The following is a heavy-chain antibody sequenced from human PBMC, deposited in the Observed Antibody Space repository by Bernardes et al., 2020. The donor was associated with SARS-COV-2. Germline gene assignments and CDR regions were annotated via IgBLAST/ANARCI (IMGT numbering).Heavy chain of an antibody. Sequence: ASVKVSCKASGYTFTGYYMHWVRQAPGQGLAWMGWINPNSGGTNYAQKFQGRVTMTRDTSISTAYMELSRLRSDDTAVYYCARGVVVVAAKYNWFDPWGQGTLVTVSS. CDR3: ARGVVVVAAKYNWFDP. V-gene: IGHV1-2*02. D-gene: IGHD2-15*01. J-gene: IGHJ5*02. CDR1: GYTFTGYY. CDR2: INPNSGGT.